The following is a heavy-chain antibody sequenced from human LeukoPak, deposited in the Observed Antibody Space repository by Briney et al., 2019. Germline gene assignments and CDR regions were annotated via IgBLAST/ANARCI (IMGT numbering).Heavy chain of an antibody. J-gene: IGHJ5*02. CDR2: ITSNGGST. V-gene: IGHV3-64*01. CDR3: PRRLPGPMGS. CDR1: GFSFSTYG. D-gene: IGHD6-25*01. Sequence: AGSLLFFTGAAGFSFSTYGMHWVGQAPGKGLEYVSGITSNGGSTYYANSVKGRFTISRDNSKNTLYLQMGSLGPEDMAVYYCPRRLPGPMGSWGQGNLVTVSS.